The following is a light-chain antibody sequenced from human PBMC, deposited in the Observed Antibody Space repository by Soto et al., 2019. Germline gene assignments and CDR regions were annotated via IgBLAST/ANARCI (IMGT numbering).Light chain of an antibody. CDR2: DAS. J-gene: IGKJ2*01. CDR3: QQYDNLPYT. V-gene: IGKV1-33*01. Sequence: DIQMTQSPSSLSASVGDRVTITCQARQDISNYLNWHQQKPGKAPKLLIYDASNLETGVPSRFSGSVSGTDFTFTISSLQTEDIATYYCQQYDNLPYTFGQGTKLEIK. CDR1: QDISNY.